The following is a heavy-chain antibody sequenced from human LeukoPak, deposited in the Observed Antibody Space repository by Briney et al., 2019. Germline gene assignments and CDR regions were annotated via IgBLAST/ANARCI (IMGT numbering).Heavy chain of an antibody. CDR2: IYYSGST. CDR1: GGSISSYY. CDR3: ARADDYGSGSYYYFDY. Sequence: SETLSLTCTVSGGSISSYYWSWIRQPPGKGLEWIGYIYYSGSTYYNPSLKSRVTISVDTSKNQFSLKLSSVTAADTAVYYCARADDYGSGSYYYFDYWGQGTLVTVSS. D-gene: IGHD3-10*01. V-gene: IGHV4-30-4*01. J-gene: IGHJ4*02.